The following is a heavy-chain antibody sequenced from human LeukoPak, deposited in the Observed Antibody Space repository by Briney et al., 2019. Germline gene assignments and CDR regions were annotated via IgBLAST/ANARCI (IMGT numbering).Heavy chain of an antibody. J-gene: IGHJ4*01. CDR3: AKRGGFDSSGYYQPPEDY. CDR2: LSGSGLST. Sequence: GGSLRLSCVTSGFTFSNFAISWVRQAPGKGLEWVSALSGSGLSTYYADSVKGRFTISRDNSKNTVCLQMNGLRAEDTAVYYCAKRGGFDSSGYYQPPEDYWGHGTLVTVSS. V-gene: IGHV3-23*01. D-gene: IGHD3-22*01. CDR1: GFTFSNFA.